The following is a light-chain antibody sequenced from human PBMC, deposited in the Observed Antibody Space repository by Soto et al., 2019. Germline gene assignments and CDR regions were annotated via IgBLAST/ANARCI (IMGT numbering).Light chain of an antibody. CDR1: QSVSSY. CDR3: QQRSNWPPYT. Sequence: EIVLTQSPATLSLSPGERATLSCRASQSVSSYLAWYQQKPCQAPMLLIYDATNRATGIPAMFSGSGSGTIFTPTISSLEPEDFAVYYCQQRSNWPPYTFGQGTKLEIK. CDR2: DAT. V-gene: IGKV3-11*01. J-gene: IGKJ2*01.